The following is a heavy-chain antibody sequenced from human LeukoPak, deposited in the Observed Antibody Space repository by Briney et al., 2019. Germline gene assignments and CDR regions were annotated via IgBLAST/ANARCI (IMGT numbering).Heavy chain of an antibody. D-gene: IGHD5-12*01. CDR2: IYYSGST. V-gene: IGHV4-59*01. Sequence: PSETLSLTCTVSGGSISSYYWNWIRQPPGKGLEWIGNIYYSGSTNYNPSLKSRVTISADTSKNQFSLRLSSVTAADTAVYYCARDRGVATIFDYYYGMDVWGQGTTVTVSS. CDR3: ARDRGVATIFDYYYGMDV. J-gene: IGHJ6*02. CDR1: GGSISSYY.